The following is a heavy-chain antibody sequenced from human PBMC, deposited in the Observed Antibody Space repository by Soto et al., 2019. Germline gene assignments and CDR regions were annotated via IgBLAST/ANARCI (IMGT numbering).Heavy chain of an antibody. CDR1: GGSFSGYY. Sequence: PSETLSLTCAVYGGSFSGYYWSWIRQPPGKGLEWIGEINHSGSTNYNPSLKSRVTISVDTSKNQFSLKLSSVTAADTAVYYCARKMPTMIVVVIQNWFDPWGQGTQVTVSS. J-gene: IGHJ5*02. CDR3: ARKMPTMIVVVIQNWFDP. CDR2: INHSGST. D-gene: IGHD3-22*01. V-gene: IGHV4-34*01.